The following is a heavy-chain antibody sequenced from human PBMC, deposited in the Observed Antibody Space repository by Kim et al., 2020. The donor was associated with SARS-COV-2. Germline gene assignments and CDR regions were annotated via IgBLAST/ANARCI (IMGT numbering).Heavy chain of an antibody. D-gene: IGHD2-2*01. Sequence: SETLSLTCTVSGGSISSSSYYWGWIRQPPGKGLEWIGSIYYSGSTYYNPSLKSRVTISVDTSKYQFSLKLSSVTAADTAVYYCARDSTVVVPAASPNDAFDIWGQGTMVTVSS. CDR1: GGSISSSSYY. CDR3: ARDSTVVVPAASPNDAFDI. J-gene: IGHJ3*02. V-gene: IGHV4-39*07. CDR2: IYYSGST.